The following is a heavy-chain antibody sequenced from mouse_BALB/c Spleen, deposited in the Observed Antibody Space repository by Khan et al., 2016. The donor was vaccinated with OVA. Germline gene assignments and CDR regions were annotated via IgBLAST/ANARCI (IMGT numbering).Heavy chain of an antibody. J-gene: IGHJ3*01. Sequence: VQLQQSGPELVKPGASVKMSCKASGYTFTNYIIHWVTQKPGQGLEWIGYINPYHDGTKYNENFTGKATLTSDKYSTTAYMELSGLTSEDSAVYCCARDYGSSFLFAYWGQGTLVTVSA. CDR2: INPYHDGT. CDR3: ARDYGSSFLFAY. V-gene: IGHV1S136*01. D-gene: IGHD1-1*01. CDR1: GYTFTNYI.